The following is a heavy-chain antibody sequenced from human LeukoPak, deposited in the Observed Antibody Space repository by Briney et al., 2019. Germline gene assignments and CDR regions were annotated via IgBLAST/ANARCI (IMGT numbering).Heavy chain of an antibody. D-gene: IGHD3-9*01. CDR2: IKGKLDGGTT. CDR1: GLPFSNAW. CDR3: TTVGLYNILTGYYHDSFDM. J-gene: IGHJ3*02. Sequence: GGSLRLSCAASGLPFSNAWMSWVRQAPGKGREWVGRIKGKLDGGTTDHAAPVKGRFTISRDDSKNTLYLQMNSLKTEDTAVYYCTTVGLYNILTGYYHDSFDMWGQGTMVTVSS. V-gene: IGHV3-15*01.